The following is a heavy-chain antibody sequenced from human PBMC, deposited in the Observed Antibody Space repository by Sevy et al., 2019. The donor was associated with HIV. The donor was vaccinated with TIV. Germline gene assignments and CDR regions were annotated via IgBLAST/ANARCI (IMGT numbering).Heavy chain of an antibody. CDR1: GFTFSNAW. CDR2: IKGKTDGGTT. J-gene: IGHJ4*02. D-gene: IGHD5-18*01. V-gene: IGHV3-15*01. Sequence: GGSLRLSCAASGFTFSNAWMSWVRQAPGKGLEWVGRIKGKTDGGTTDYAAPVKGRFTISRDDSKNTLYLQMNSLKTEDTAVYYCRYSYGPFDYWGQGTLVTVSS. CDR3: RYSYGPFDY.